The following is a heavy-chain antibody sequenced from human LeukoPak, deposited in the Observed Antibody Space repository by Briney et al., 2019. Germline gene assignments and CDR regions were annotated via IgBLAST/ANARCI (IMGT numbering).Heavy chain of an antibody. J-gene: IGHJ6*02. CDR1: GFTFSSYG. D-gene: IGHD3-9*01. CDR3: ARDGNYDILSGMDV. CDR2: IWYDGSNK. Sequence: GGSLRLSCAASGFTFSSYGMHWVRQAPGKGLEWVAVIWYDGSNKYYADSVKGRFTISRDNSKNTLYLQTNSLRAEDTAVYYCARDGNYDILSGMDVWGQGTTVTVSS. V-gene: IGHV3-33*01.